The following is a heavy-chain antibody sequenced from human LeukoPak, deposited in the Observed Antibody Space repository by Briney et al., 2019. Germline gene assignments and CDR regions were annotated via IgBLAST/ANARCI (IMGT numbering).Heavy chain of an antibody. Sequence: SETLSLTCTVSGGSISSYYWSWIRQPAGKGPEWIGRIYTSGSTNYNPSLKSRVTMSVDTSKNQFSLKLSSVTAADTAVYYCARDRYCSSTSCYSAFDYWGQGTLVTVSS. J-gene: IGHJ4*02. CDR1: GGSISSYY. D-gene: IGHD2-2*01. V-gene: IGHV4-4*07. CDR2: IYTSGST. CDR3: ARDRYCSSTSCYSAFDY.